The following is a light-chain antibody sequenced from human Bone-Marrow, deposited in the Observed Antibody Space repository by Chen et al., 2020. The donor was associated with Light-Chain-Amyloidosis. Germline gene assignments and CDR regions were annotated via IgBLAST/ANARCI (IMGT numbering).Light chain of an antibody. CDR2: EAN. Sequence: QSALTQPPSASGSLGQSVTISCTGTSSDVGGYKYVSWYQQHPGKAPKLTIYEANKRPSGVPERFSGAKSGNTASLTVSGLQAEDEADYYCSSYAGSDIYVFGTGTKVTVL. V-gene: IGLV2-8*01. CDR3: SSYAGSDIYV. J-gene: IGLJ1*01. CDR1: SSDVGGYKY.